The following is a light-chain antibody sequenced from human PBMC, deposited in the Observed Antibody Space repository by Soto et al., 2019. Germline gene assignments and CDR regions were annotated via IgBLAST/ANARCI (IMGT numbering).Light chain of an antibody. J-gene: IGKJ1*01. V-gene: IGKV1-5*03. Sequence: DIRLTQSPSTLSASVGDKVTITCRASESVDNWLAWYQQKPGEAPHLLISRTSILQSGVPSRFSGGGSGTDFTLTISTLQTEDLATYYCQQYGYYSRTFGQGTKV. CDR3: QQYGYYSRT. CDR2: RTS. CDR1: ESVDNW.